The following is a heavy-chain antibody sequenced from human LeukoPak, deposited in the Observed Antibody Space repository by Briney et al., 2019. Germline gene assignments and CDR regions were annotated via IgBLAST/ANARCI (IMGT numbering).Heavy chain of an antibody. Sequence: PGGSLRLSCAASGFTFSSYAMHWVRQAPGKGLEWVAVISYDGSNKYYADSVKGRFTISRDNSKNTLYLQMNSLTTEDTAVYYCANLYSSSPLDHWGQGTLVTVSS. J-gene: IGHJ4*02. V-gene: IGHV3-30-3*01. D-gene: IGHD6-13*01. CDR1: GFTFSSYA. CDR2: ISYDGSNK. CDR3: ANLYSSSPLDH.